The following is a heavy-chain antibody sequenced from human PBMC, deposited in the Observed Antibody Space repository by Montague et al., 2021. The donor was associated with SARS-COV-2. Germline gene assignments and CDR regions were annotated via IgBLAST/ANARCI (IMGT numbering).Heavy chain of an antibody. CDR1: GGSFSGYY. V-gene: IGHV4-34*01. D-gene: IGHD3-3*01. Sequence: SETLSLTCAVYGGSFSGYYWSWIRQPPGKGQEWIGEINHSGGTNYNPSLKSRVTISVDTSKNQFSLKLSSVTAADTAVYYCARGYQLRFLEWSSRQSTFDYWGQGTLVTVSS. CDR2: INHSGGT. CDR3: ARGYQLRFLEWSSRQSTFDY. J-gene: IGHJ4*02.